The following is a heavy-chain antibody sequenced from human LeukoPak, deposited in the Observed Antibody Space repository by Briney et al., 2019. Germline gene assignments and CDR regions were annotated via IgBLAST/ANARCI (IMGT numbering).Heavy chain of an antibody. CDR3: ARDFDFWSGYIV. D-gene: IGHD3-3*01. J-gene: IGHJ4*02. V-gene: IGHV3-48*04. CDR2: ISTTSSPT. CDR1: GFSFSSYS. Sequence: GGSLRLSCAASGFSFSSYSMDWVRQAPGKGLEWVSHISTTSSPTYYADSVKGRFAMSRDNAKNSVYLQMNSLRAEDTAVYYCARDFDFWSGYIVWGQGTLVTVSS.